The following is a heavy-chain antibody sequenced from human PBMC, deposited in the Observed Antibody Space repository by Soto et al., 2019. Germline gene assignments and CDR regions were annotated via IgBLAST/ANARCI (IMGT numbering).Heavy chain of an antibody. CDR2: IRPGGDST. CDR3: TTHEEGAPWAGGFDS. J-gene: IGHJ5*01. D-gene: IGHD1-26*01. CDR1: GFRFRTRA. V-gene: IGHV3-23*01. Sequence: GGSLRLSCAASGFRFRTRAMSWIRQAPGKGLEWVASIRPGGDSTYYADSVKGRFAVSRDNSNVTLYLQMDSLRVEDTAIYYCTTHEEGAPWAGGFDSWGQGTLVTVSS.